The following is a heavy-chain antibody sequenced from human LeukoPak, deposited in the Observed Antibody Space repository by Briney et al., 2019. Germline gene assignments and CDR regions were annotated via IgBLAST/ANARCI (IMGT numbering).Heavy chain of an antibody. D-gene: IGHD3-22*01. CDR2: ISSSSSYI. V-gene: IGHV3-21*01. Sequence: PRGSLRLSCAASGFTFSSYSMNWVRQAPGKGLEWVASISSSSSYIYYADSVKGRFTISRDNAKNSLYLQMNSLRAEDTAVYYCARDGYYDSIGSGFDPWGQGTLVTVSS. CDR3: ARDGYYDSIGSGFDP. J-gene: IGHJ5*02. CDR1: GFTFSSYS.